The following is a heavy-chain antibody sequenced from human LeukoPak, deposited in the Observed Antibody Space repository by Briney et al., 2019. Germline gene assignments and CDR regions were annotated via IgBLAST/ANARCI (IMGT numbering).Heavy chain of an antibody. CDR3: ARSSYYYDSSAYYNNFDY. V-gene: IGHV1-2*02. D-gene: IGHD3-22*01. CDR1: GYTFTGYY. CDR2: INPNSGGT. Sequence: GASVKVSCKASGYTFTGYYMHWVRQAPGQGLEWTGWINPNSGGTNYAQKFQGRVTMTRDTSISTAYMELSRLRSDDTAVYYCARSSYYYDSSAYYNNFDYWGQGTLVTVSS. J-gene: IGHJ4*02.